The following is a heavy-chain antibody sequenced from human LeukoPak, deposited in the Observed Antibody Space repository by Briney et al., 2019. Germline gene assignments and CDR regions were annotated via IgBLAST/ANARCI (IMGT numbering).Heavy chain of an antibody. CDR1: GGSISGHY. CDR2: DSYSGNT. Sequence: SETLSLTCTVSGGSISGHYWSWIRQPPGKGLEWIGFDSYSGNTNYNPSLNGRVTISLDTSKSQFSLSLNSVTAADTAVYFCARGGASSRYFGYWGQGTLVTVSS. V-gene: IGHV4-59*11. D-gene: IGHD1-26*01. CDR3: ARGGASSRYFGY. J-gene: IGHJ4*02.